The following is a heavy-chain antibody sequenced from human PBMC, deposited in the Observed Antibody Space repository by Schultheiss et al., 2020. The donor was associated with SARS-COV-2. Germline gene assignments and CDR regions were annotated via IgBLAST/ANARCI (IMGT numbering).Heavy chain of an antibody. Sequence: ASVKVSCKASGYTFTGYYMHWVRQAPGQGLEWMGRINPNSGGTNYAQKFQGRVTMTRDTSISTAYMELSRLRSDDTAVYYCAREAATDYYGSESPGDWGQGTLVTVSS. CDR3: AREAATDYYGSESPGD. D-gene: IGHD3-10*01. J-gene: IGHJ4*02. CDR2: INPNSGGT. V-gene: IGHV1-2*06. CDR1: GYTFTGYY.